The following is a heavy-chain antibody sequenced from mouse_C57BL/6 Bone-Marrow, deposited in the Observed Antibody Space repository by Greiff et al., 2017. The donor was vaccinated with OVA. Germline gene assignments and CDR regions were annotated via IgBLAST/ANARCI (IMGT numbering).Heavy chain of an antibody. CDR1: GFTFSSYG. CDR2: ISSGGSYT. J-gene: IGHJ2*01. CDR3: AGMREDFDY. V-gene: IGHV5-6*02. Sequence: DVKLVESGGDLVKPGGSLKLSCAASGFTFSSYGMSWVRQTPDKRLEWVATISSGGSYTYYPDSVKGRFTISRDNAKNTLYLQMSSLKSEDTAMYYCAGMREDFDYWGQGTTLTVSS.